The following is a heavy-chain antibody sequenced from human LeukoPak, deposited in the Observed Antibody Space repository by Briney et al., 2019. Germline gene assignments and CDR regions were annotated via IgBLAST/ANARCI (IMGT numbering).Heavy chain of an antibody. CDR2: ISSSGSTI. CDR3: ARVEGAYSSGWYTGYYFDY. J-gene: IGHJ4*02. CDR1: GFTFSDYY. V-gene: IGHV3-11*01. D-gene: IGHD6-19*01. Sequence: GGSLRLSCAASGFTFSDYYMSWIRQAPGKGLEWVSYISSSGSTIYYADPVKGRFTISRDNAKNSLYLQMNSLRAEDTAVYYCARVEGAYSSGWYTGYYFDYWGQGTLVTVSS.